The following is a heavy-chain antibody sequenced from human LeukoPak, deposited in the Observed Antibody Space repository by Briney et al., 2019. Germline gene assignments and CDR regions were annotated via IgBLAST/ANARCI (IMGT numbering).Heavy chain of an antibody. CDR2: ISGSGGST. V-gene: IGHV3-23*01. CDR1: GFTFSSYA. Sequence: GGSLTLSCAASGFTFSSYAMSWVRQAPGKGLEWVSAISGSGGSTYYADSVKGRFTISRDNSKNTLYLQMNSLRAEDTAVYYCAKVLTYYYGSGSYFDYWGQGTLVTVSS. J-gene: IGHJ4*02. CDR3: AKVLTYYYGSGSYFDY. D-gene: IGHD3-10*01.